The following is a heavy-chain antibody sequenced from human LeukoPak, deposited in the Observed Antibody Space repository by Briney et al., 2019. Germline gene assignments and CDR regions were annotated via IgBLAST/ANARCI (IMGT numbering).Heavy chain of an antibody. V-gene: IGHV1-18*01. D-gene: IGHD1-14*01. J-gene: IGHJ3*02. CDR1: GFTFTSYG. CDR2: VSGYSGTA. CDR3: ARSEAPYVISDVSDI. Sequence: GASVKVSCKASGFTFTSYGISWVRQAPGQGLQWMGWVSGYSGTANHAQQFQGRVTMTTETSSSTAYMDLRSLTSDDTAVYYCARSEAPYVISDVSDIWGQGTMVTVSS.